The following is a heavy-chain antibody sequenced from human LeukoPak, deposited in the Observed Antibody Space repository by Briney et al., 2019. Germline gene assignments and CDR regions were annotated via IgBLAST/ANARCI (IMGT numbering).Heavy chain of an antibody. V-gene: IGHV5-51*01. CDR1: GYSLNTYW. J-gene: IGHJ4*02. D-gene: IGHD1-1*01. CDR2: IYPGDSET. Sequence: GESLKISRNGSGYSLNTYWLAWVRQMPGKGLEWMGIIYPGDSETRYSPSFQGQVTISADKSISTAYLQWSSLKASDTAMYYCARPTSLAFDYWGQGTQVTVSS. CDR3: ARPTSLAFDY.